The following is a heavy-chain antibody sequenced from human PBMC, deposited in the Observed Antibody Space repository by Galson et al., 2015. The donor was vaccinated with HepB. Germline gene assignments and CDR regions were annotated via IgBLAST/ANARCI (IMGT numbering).Heavy chain of an antibody. CDR1: GFTVSYNY. Sequence: SLRLSCAASGFTVSYNYMSWVRQAPGKGLEWVSVIYSDENTYYADSVKGRFTISRDNSKNMLYFQMNSLRAEDTAVYYCARVGGQRFDPCGQGTLVTVSS. CDR3: ARVGGQRFDP. CDR2: IYSDENT. J-gene: IGHJ5*02. V-gene: IGHV3-66*01. D-gene: IGHD3-3*01.